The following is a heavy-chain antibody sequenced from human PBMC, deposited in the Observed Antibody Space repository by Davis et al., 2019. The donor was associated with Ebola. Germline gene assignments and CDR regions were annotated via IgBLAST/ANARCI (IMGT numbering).Heavy chain of an antibody. CDR2: MNPNSGNT. Sequence: AASVKVSCKASGYTFTNYGITWVRQAPGQGLEWMGWMNPNSGNTGYAQKFQGRVTMTRNTSISTAYMELSSLRSDDTAVYYCARAQFPTTSDHWGQGTLVTVSS. J-gene: IGHJ4*02. CDR3: ARAQFPTTSDH. D-gene: IGHD1-1*01. V-gene: IGHV1-8*02. CDR1: GYTFTNYG.